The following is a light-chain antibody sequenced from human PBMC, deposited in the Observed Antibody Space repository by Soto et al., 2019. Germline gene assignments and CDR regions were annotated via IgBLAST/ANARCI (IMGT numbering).Light chain of an antibody. V-gene: IGLV1-51*01. CDR3: GTWDSSLSAGVV. Sequence: QSVLRQPPSVSAAPGQKVTISCSGSSSNIGNNYVSWYQQLPGTAPKLLIYDNNKRPSGIPDRFSGSKSGTSATLGITGLQTGDEADYYCGTWDSSLSAGVVFGGGTKVTV. CDR1: SSNIGNNY. CDR2: DNN. J-gene: IGLJ2*01.